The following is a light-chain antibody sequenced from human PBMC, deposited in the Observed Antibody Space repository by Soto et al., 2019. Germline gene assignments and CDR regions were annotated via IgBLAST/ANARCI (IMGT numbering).Light chain of an antibody. Sequence: QSALTQPASVSGSPGQSITISCTGTSSDVGSCNCVSWYQQHPGKAPTLMIYEVNKRPSGVSNRFPGSKSGNTASLTISGLHAEDEADYYCCSSIASPNWVFGGGTKLTVL. CDR2: EVN. V-gene: IGLV2-23*02. CDR1: SSDVGSCNC. J-gene: IGLJ3*02. CDR3: CSSIASPNWV.